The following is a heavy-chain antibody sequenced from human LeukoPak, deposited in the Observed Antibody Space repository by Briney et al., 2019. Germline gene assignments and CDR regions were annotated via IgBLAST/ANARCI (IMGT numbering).Heavy chain of an antibody. D-gene: IGHD5-18*01. CDR2: ISGSGGST. Sequence: PGGSLRLSCAASGFTFSSYAMSWVRQAPGKGLEWVSAISGSGGSTYYADSVKGRFTISRDNSKNTLYPQMNSLRAEDTAVYYCAKDRYSYGKIDYWGQGTLVTVSS. J-gene: IGHJ4*02. V-gene: IGHV3-23*01. CDR3: AKDRYSYGKIDY. CDR1: GFTFSSYA.